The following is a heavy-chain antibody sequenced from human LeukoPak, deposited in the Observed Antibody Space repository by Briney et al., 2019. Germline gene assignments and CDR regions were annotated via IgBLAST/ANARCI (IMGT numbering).Heavy chain of an antibody. CDR1: GGSISSRSYY. CDR2: IYYSGST. CDR3: ARGRGYCSGGSCYWFDP. V-gene: IGHV4-39*07. D-gene: IGHD2-15*01. Sequence: SETLSLTCTVSGGSISSRSYYWGWIRQPPGKGLEWIGSIYYSGSTYYNPSLKSRVTISVDTSKNQFSLKLSSVTAADTAVYYCARGRGYCSGGSCYWFDPWGQGTLVTVSS. J-gene: IGHJ5*02.